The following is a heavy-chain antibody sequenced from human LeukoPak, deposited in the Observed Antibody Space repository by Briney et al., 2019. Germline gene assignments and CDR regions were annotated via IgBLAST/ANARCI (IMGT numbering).Heavy chain of an antibody. CDR2: INHSGST. J-gene: IGHJ4*02. V-gene: IGHV4-34*01. CDR1: GGSFSGYY. Sequence: PSETLSLTCAVYGGSFSGYYWSWIRQPPGKGLEWIGEINHSGSTNYNPSLKSRVTISVDTPKNQFSLKLSSVTAADTAVYYCARRRGYFPFDYWGQGTLVTVSS. D-gene: IGHD2/OR15-2a*01. CDR3: ARRRGYFPFDY.